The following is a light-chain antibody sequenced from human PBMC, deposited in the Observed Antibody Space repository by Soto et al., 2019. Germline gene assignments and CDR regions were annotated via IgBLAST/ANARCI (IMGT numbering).Light chain of an antibody. CDR3: LIYYGGPGV. J-gene: IGLJ2*01. CDR1: TGAVTSGYY. Sequence: QAVVTQEPSLTVSPGGTVTLTCASSTGAVTSGYYPNWFQQKPGQAPRELIYSTSNNPSWTPARFSGALLGGKAALTLSGVPPEDEAEYYCLIYYGGPGVFGGGTKLTAL. CDR2: STS. V-gene: IGLV7-43*01.